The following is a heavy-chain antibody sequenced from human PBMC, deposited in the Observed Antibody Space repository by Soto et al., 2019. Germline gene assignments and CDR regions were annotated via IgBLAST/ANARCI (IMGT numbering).Heavy chain of an antibody. D-gene: IGHD3-16*01. CDR1: GIVFSDY. Sequence: QVQLVESGGGLVKPGGSLRLSCAASGIVFSDYMSWVRQAPGKGLEWLSYISGSGRTIYSADSVKGRFTISRDNATNSLYLPMTNVRTAATAVYYCARLPFPWGWFDPWGQGTLVTVSS. CDR3: ARLPFPWGWFDP. CDR2: ISGSGRTI. J-gene: IGHJ5*02. V-gene: IGHV3-11*01.